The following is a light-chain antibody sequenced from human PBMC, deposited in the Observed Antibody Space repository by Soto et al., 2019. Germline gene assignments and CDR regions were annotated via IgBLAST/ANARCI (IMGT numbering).Light chain of an antibody. J-gene: IGKJ4*01. Sequence: ILITQSPATLSVSAGEGATLACRASQSVSSNLAWYQQKPGQATRLLIYGASTRATGIPARFSGSGSGTEFTLTISSLQSEDFAFYYCQQYNNWHPLTFGGGTKVDIK. CDR1: QSVSSN. CDR2: GAS. CDR3: QQYNNWHPLT. V-gene: IGKV3-15*01.